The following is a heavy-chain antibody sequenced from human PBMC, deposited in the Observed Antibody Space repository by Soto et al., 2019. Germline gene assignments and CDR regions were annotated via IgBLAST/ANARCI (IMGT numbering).Heavy chain of an antibody. CDR3: TRGRSMIANDDFEY. J-gene: IGHJ4*02. CDR1: GFAVSSYS. CDR2: MSFDGNSK. D-gene: IGHD2-21*01. V-gene: IGHV3-30-3*01. Sequence: PWGSLRLSCAASGFAVSSYSMHWVRQAPGKGLEWVAAMSFDGNSKYFADSVKGRFKISRDTSKNTWSLEMESLGVEDSALYHCTRGRSMIANDDFEYWGQGTQVTVSS.